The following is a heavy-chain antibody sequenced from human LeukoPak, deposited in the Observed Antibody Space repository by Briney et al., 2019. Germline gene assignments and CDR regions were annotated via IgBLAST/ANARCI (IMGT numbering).Heavy chain of an antibody. V-gene: IGHV1-58*02. J-gene: IGHJ4*02. Sequence: SVTVSCKASGFTFTSSAMQWVRQARGQRLEWIGWIIVGSGNTNYAQKFQERVTISRDMSTGTAYMELSSLRSEDTAVYYCAADPRTTGAYAVRGVIGVFWGQGTLVTVSS. D-gene: IGHD3-10*01. CDR3: AADPRTTGAYAVRGVIGVF. CDR2: IIVGSGNT. CDR1: GFTFTSSA.